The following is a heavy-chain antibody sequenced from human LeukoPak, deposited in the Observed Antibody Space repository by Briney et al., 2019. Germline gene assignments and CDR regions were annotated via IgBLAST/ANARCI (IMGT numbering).Heavy chain of an antibody. Sequence: PSETLSLTCTVSGGSINNNIHYWGWIRQPPGKGLEWIGEINHSGSTNYNPSLKSRVTISVDTSKNQFSLKLSSVTAADTAVYYCARRHRITIFGVVIIGGNFDYWGQGTLVTVSS. CDR3: ARRHRITIFGVVIIGGNFDY. J-gene: IGHJ4*02. CDR2: INHSGST. V-gene: IGHV4-39*07. D-gene: IGHD3-3*01. CDR1: GGSINNNIHY.